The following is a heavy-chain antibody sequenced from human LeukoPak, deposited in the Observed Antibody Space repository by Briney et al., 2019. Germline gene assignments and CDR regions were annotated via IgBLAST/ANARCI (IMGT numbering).Heavy chain of an antibody. CDR2: INHSGST. Sequence: SETLSLTCAVYGGSFSGYYWSWIRQPPGKGLEWIEEINHSGSTNYNPSLKSRVTISVDTSKNQFSLKLSSVTAADTAVYYCARASSHIAVAGTGIYYYYGMDVWGQGTTVTVS. CDR3: ARASSHIAVAGTGIYYYYGMDV. V-gene: IGHV4-34*01. CDR1: GGSFSGYY. D-gene: IGHD6-19*01. J-gene: IGHJ6*02.